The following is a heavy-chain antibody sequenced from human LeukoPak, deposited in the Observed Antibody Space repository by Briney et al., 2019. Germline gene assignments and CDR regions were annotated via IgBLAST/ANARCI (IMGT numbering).Heavy chain of an antibody. CDR1: GYSISSGYY. CDR2: IYHSGST. CDR3: ARVLAVAGYYGMGV. J-gene: IGHJ6*02. V-gene: IGHV4-38-2*02. Sequence: PSETLSLTCTVSGYSISSGYYWGWIRQPPGKGLEWIGSIYHSGSTYYNPSLKSRVTISVDTSKNQFSLKLSSVTAADTAVYYCARVLAVAGYYGMGVWGQGTTVTVTS. D-gene: IGHD6-19*01.